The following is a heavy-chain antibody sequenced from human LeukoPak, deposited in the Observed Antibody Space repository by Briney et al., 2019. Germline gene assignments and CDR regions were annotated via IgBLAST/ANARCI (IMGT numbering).Heavy chain of an antibody. D-gene: IGHD3-10*01. CDR3: TKGGGSGTKEVIDY. Sequence: PGGSLRLSCAASGFTFSSYWMSWVRQAPGKGLEWVANIKQDGSEKYYVDSVKGRFTISRDNSEDSLYLQMNSLRVEDTALYYCTKGGGSGTKEVIDYWGQGTLVTVSS. V-gene: IGHV3-7*03. CDR2: IKQDGSEK. J-gene: IGHJ4*02. CDR1: GFTFSSYW.